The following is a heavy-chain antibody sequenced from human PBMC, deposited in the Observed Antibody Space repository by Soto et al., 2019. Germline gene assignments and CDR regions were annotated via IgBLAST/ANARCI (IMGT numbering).Heavy chain of an antibody. D-gene: IGHD4-17*01. Sequence: PSETLSLTCTVSGGSISSGGYYWSWIRQHPGKGLEWIGYIYYSGSTYYNPSLKSRVTISVDTSKNQFSLKLSSVTAADTAVYYCARVEYDYGDYYFDYWGQGTLVIVSS. CDR1: GGSISSGGYY. V-gene: IGHV4-31*03. J-gene: IGHJ4*02. CDR3: ARVEYDYGDYYFDY. CDR2: IYYSGST.